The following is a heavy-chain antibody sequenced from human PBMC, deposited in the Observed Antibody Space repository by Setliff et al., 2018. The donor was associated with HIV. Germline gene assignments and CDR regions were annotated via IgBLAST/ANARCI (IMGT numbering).Heavy chain of an antibody. CDR1: GYSFISYW. V-gene: IGHV5-51*01. CDR3: ATPISITSGSAFDY. D-gene: IGHD2-2*01. J-gene: IGHJ4*02. CDR2: IYPGESNT. Sequence: GESLKISCKGSGYSFISYWIGWVRQMPGKGLEWMGIIYPGESNTKYSPSFQGQVTLSVDKSISTAYLQWSSLKASDTAMYYCATPISITSGSAFDYWGQGTLVTVSS.